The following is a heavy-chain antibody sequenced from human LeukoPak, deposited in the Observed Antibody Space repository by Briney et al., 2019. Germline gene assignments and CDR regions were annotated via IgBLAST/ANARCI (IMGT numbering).Heavy chain of an antibody. V-gene: IGHV3-48*01. D-gene: IGHD3-22*01. Sequence: GGSLRLSCAASGFTFATYTMNWVRQAPGKGLEWVSYITSSSSTIQYADSVKGRFTISRDNAKNTLFLQMSSLRAEDTAVYYCAKDPSTDSSGYYYYYMDVWGKGTTVTVSS. CDR1: GFTFATYT. J-gene: IGHJ6*03. CDR2: ITSSSSTI. CDR3: AKDPSTDSSGYYYYYMDV.